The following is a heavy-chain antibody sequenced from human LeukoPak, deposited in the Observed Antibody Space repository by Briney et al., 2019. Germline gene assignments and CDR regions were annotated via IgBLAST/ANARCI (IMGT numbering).Heavy chain of an antibody. CDR1: GFTFSSYN. V-gene: IGHV3-48*01. Sequence: PGGSPRLSCAASGFTFSSYNMIWVRQAPGKGLEWVSYISPGSSTIYYADSLKGRFTISRDNAKNSLFLQMNSLRAEDTAVYYCARYDYSGSYLDNWGQGTLVTVSS. J-gene: IGHJ4*02. CDR2: ISPGSSTI. CDR3: ARYDYSGSYLDN. D-gene: IGHD1-26*01.